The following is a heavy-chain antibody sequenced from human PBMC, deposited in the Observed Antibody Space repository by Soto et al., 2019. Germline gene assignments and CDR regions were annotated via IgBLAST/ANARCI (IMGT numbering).Heavy chain of an antibody. CDR1: GFTFSSYW. V-gene: IGHV3-7*01. J-gene: IGHJ6*03. Sequence: PGGSLRLSCAASGFTFSSYWMSWVRQAPGKGLEWVANIKQDGSEKYYVDSVKGRFTISRDNAKNSLYLQMNSLRAEDTAVYYCARSGVDTAMAHHYYYYYYKDVWGKGTTVTVSS. D-gene: IGHD5-18*01. CDR3: ARSGVDTAMAHHYYYYYYKDV. CDR2: IKQDGSEK.